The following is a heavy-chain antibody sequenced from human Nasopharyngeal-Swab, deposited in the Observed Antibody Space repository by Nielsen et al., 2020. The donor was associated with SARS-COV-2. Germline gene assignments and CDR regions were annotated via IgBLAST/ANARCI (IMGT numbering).Heavy chain of an antibody. V-gene: IGHV3-7*01. Sequence: GVLRLSCAASGFTFSSYWMSWVRQAPGKGLEWVANIKQDGSEKYYVDSVKGRFTISRDNAKNSLYLQMNSLRAEDTAVYYCARDEYYGDYFDAFDIWGQGTMVTVSS. CDR2: IKQDGSEK. D-gene: IGHD4-17*01. CDR1: GFTFSSYW. CDR3: ARDEYYGDYFDAFDI. J-gene: IGHJ3*02.